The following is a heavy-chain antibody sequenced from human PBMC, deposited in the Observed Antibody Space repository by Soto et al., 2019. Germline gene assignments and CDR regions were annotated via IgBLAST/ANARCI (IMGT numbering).Heavy chain of an antibody. CDR3: AQRAIPAAYEYYFDY. V-gene: IGHV3-23*01. J-gene: IGHJ4*02. CDR2: ISASGGST. CDR1: GFTFSNYA. Sequence: GGSLRLSCAASGFTFSNYAMSWVRQAPGKGLEWVSAISASGGSTYYADSVKGRFTISRDNSKNTLYLQLNSLRAEDTAVYYCAQRAIPAAYEYYFDYWGQGTLVTVSS. D-gene: IGHD2-2*01.